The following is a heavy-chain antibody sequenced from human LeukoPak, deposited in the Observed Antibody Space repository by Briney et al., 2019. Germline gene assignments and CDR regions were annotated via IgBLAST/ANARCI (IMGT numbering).Heavy chain of an antibody. Sequence: SETLSLTCAVYGGSFSGYYCSWIRQPPGKGLEWIGEINHSGSTNYNPSLKSRVTISVDTSKNQFSLKLSSVAAADTAVYYCARREQWLVADYWGQGTLVTVSS. D-gene: IGHD6-19*01. CDR3: ARREQWLVADY. CDR2: INHSGST. CDR1: GGSFSGYY. J-gene: IGHJ4*02. V-gene: IGHV4-34*01.